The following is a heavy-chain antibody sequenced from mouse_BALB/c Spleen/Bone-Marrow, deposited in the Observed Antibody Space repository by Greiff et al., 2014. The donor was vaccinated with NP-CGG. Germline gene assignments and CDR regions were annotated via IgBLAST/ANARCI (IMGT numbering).Heavy chain of an antibody. V-gene: IGHV1-69*02. CDR2: IYPSDSYT. Sequence: QVQLQQPGAELVRPGASVKLSCKASGYTFTSYWINWVKQRPGQGLEWIGNIYPSDSYTNYNQKFKDKATLTVDKSSSTAYMQLSSPTSEDSAVYYCTREYGNYPFDYRGQGTTLTVSS. CDR1: GYTFTSYW. D-gene: IGHD2-10*02. J-gene: IGHJ2*01. CDR3: TREYGNYPFDY.